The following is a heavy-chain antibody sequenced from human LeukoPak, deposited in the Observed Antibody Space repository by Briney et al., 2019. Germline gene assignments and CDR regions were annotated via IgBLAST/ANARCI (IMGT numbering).Heavy chain of an antibody. D-gene: IGHD3-10*01. J-gene: IGHJ4*02. V-gene: IGHV3-21*01. CDR3: ARVGMVRGVIIMSFDY. Sequence: GGSLRLSCAASGFTFSSYSMNWVRQAPGKGLEWVSSISSSSSYIYYADSVKGRFTISRDNAKNSLYLQINSLRAEDTAVYYCARVGMVRGVIIMSFDYWGQGTLVTVSS. CDR2: ISSSSSYI. CDR1: GFTFSSYS.